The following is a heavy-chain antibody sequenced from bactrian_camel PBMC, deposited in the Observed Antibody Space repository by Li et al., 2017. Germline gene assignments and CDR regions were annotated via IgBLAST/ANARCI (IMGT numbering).Heavy chain of an antibody. CDR3: AANILDDYGRNVCHTGLRSAAF. V-gene: IGHV3S53*01. Sequence: HVQLVESGGGSVQTGGSLRLSCAVASRMYCMGWYRQAPGKEREAVATIGSDGSTSYADSVKGRFTISKDTVRNTLYLQMNSLEAEDTAMYYCAANILDDYGRNVCHTGLRSAAFWGPGTQVTVS. CDR1: SRMYC. D-gene: IGHD4*01. J-gene: IGHJ4*01. CDR2: IGSDGST.